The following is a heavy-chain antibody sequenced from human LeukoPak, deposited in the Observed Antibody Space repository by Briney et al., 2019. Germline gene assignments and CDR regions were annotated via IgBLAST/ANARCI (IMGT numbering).Heavy chain of an antibody. Sequence: GRSLRLSCTASGFTFGDYAMSWVRQAPGKGLEWVGFIRSKAYGGTTEYAASVKGRFTISRDDSKSIAYLQMNSLKTEDTAVYYCTTLWSGPPSHPWGQGTLVTVSS. CDR2: IRSKAYGGTT. CDR1: GFTFGDYA. D-gene: IGHD3-3*01. V-gene: IGHV3-49*04. CDR3: TTLWSGPPSHP. J-gene: IGHJ5*02.